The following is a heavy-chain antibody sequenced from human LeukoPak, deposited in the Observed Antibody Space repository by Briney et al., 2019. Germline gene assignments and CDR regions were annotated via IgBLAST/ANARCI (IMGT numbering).Heavy chain of an antibody. CDR1: GGSINSSPFS. CDR3: ARHPTGFPNWFDP. Sequence: PSETLSLTCAVSGGSINSSPFSWGWIRHSPGRGLEWIGSIYHNGNIDYNPSLRSRVTISADTSKSQFFLKLTSVTAADTAVYYCARHPTGFPNWFDPWGRGTLVTVSS. V-gene: IGHV4-39*01. J-gene: IGHJ5*02. CDR2: IYHNGNI.